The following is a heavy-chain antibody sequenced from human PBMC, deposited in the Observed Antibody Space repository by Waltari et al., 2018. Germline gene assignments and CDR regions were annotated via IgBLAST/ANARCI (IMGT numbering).Heavy chain of an antibody. CDR3: ARMWRNEQTDGY. J-gene: IGHJ4*02. CDR2: INPSGGST. D-gene: IGHD1-1*01. V-gene: IGHV1-46*01. CDR1: GYTFTSYY. Sequence: QVQLVQSGAEVKKPGASVKVSCKASGYTFTSYYMHWVRQAPGQGLEWMGIINPSGGSTSYAQKFQGRVTMTRDTSISTAYMELSRLRSDDTAVYYCARMWRNEQTDGYWGQGTLVTVSS.